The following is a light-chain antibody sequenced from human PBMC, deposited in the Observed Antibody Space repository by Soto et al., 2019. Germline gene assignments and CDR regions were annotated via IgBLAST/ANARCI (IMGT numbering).Light chain of an antibody. V-gene: IGKV3-11*01. CDR3: QQRSNWRLT. Sequence: EIVLTQSPATLSLSPGEIATLSCRASQSVSSYLAWYQQKPGQAPRLLIYDASNRATGIPARFSGSGSGTDFTLTIRSLEPEDFAVYYCQQRSNWRLTFGGGTKVEIK. J-gene: IGKJ4*01. CDR1: QSVSSY. CDR2: DAS.